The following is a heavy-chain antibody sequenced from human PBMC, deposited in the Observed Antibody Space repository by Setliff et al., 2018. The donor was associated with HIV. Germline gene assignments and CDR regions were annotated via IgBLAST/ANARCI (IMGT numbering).Heavy chain of an antibody. CDR2: ITGSGTNT. V-gene: IGHV3-23*01. CDR1: GFSFSSHV. Sequence: PGGSLRLSCAASGFSFSSHVMTWARQAPGKGLEWVSSITGSGTNTYYTDSVRGRFTLSRDNSRNTVFLQMNSLRVEDTAVYYCVRPPDVMTKVTKANCWGRGTLVTVSS. J-gene: IGHJ2*01. D-gene: IGHD4-17*01. CDR3: VRPPDVMTKVTKANC.